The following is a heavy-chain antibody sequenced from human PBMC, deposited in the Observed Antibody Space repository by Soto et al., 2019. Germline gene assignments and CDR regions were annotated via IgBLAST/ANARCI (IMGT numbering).Heavy chain of an antibody. V-gene: IGHV4-59*08. J-gene: IGHJ4*02. CDR1: GGSIISYY. D-gene: IGHD2-15*01. CDR2: IYHSGST. Sequence: QVQLQQSGPGLVKPSETLSLTCTVSGGSIISYYWSWIRQPPGEGLEWVGYIYHSGSTKYNPSLESRATISVVGAKSHFSLKLTAVTAADTAVYYGARQGNPRSCSGVGCFAVVDSWGQRPPVTVSS. CDR3: ARQGNPRSCSGVGCFAVVDS.